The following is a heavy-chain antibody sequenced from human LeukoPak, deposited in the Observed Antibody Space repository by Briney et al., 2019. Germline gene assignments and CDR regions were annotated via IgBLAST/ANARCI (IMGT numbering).Heavy chain of an antibody. CDR1: GFTVSSNY. Sequence: RGSLRLSCAASGFTVSSNYMSWVRQAPGKGLEWVSVIYSGGSTYYADPVKGRFTISRDNSKNTPYLQMNSLRAEDTAVYYCARDPRPLRYFDWSIDAFDIWGQGTMVTVSS. J-gene: IGHJ3*02. CDR2: IYSGGST. CDR3: ARDPRPLRYFDWSIDAFDI. V-gene: IGHV3-66*01. D-gene: IGHD3-9*01.